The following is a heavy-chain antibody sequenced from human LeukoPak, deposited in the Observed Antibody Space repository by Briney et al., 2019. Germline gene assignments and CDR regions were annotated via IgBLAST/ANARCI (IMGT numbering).Heavy chain of an antibody. V-gene: IGHV1-2*02. Sequence: ASVKVSCKASGYTFTGYYMHWVRQAPGQGLEWMGWINPNSGGTNYAQKFQGRVTMTRDTSISTAYMELSRLRSDDTAVYYCARVAGYDFWSGYIDYWGQGTLVTVSS. CDR3: ARVAGYDFWSGYIDY. J-gene: IGHJ4*02. CDR2: INPNSGGT. D-gene: IGHD3-3*01. CDR1: GYTFTGYY.